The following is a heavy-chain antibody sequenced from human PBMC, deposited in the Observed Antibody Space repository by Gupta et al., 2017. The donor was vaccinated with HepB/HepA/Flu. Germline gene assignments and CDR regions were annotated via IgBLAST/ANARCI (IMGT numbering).Heavy chain of an antibody. Sequence: QVQLQESGPGLVKPSETLSLTCTVSGGSVSFYYWSWIRQPAGKGLEWIGRIYTSGSTNYNPSLKSRVTMSLDTSKNHFSLSLSSVTAADTAVYYCARAGDTSSSGFDYWGQGTLVTVSS. CDR3: ARAGDTSSSGFDY. CDR1: GGSVSFYY. D-gene: IGHD6-6*01. V-gene: IGHV4-4*07. J-gene: IGHJ4*02. CDR2: IYTSGST.